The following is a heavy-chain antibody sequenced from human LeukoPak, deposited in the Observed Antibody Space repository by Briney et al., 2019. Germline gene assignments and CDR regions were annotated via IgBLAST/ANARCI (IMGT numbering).Heavy chain of an antibody. CDR1: GFTFTSSA. Sequence: SVKVSCKASGFTFTSSAVQWVRQARGQRLEWIGWIVVGSGNTNYAQKFQERVTITRDMSTSTAYMELSSLRSEDTAVYYCAAEAAAGHRLDYWGQGTLVTVSS. J-gene: IGHJ4*02. V-gene: IGHV1-58*01. CDR2: IVVGSGNT. D-gene: IGHD6-13*01. CDR3: AAEAAAGHRLDY.